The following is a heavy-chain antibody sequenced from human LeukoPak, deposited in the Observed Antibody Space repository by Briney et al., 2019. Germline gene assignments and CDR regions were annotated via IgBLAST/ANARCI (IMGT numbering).Heavy chain of an antibody. CDR3: ARDPTNTSDRYAHSDY. D-gene: IGHD2-21*02. J-gene: IGHJ4*02. CDR1: GFTFTRYG. Sequence: GASVKVSCKTSGFTFTRYGITWVRQAPGQGLEWMGWISAYNGDTTYAQRLQGRVTMTRDPSTSTVYMELRSLSSDDTAVYYCARDPTNTSDRYAHSDYWGQGTLVTVSS. V-gene: IGHV1-18*01. CDR2: ISAYNGDT.